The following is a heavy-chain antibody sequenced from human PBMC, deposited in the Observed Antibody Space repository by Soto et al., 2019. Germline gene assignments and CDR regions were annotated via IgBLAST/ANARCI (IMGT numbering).Heavy chain of an antibody. CDR1: GGSISSGGYS. CDR3: ARAGDSSGPVALGY. D-gene: IGHD6-19*01. J-gene: IGHJ4*02. Sequence: SETLSLTCAVSGGSISSGGYSWSWIRQPPWKFLDWIGYIYYSGCTYYNPSLKSRVTISVYRSKNQFSLKLSSVTAADTSVYYCARAGDSSGPVALGYWGQGTLVTVSS. V-gene: IGHV4-30-2*01. CDR2: IYYSGCT.